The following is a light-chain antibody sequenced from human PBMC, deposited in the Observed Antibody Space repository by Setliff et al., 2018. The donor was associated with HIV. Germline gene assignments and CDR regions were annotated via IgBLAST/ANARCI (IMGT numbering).Light chain of an antibody. Sequence: HSALTQPPSASGSPGQSVTISCTGTSSDVGGFNYVSWSQQHPGKAPKLMIYEVNKRPSGVPDRFSGSKSGNTASLTVSGLQAEDEAEYYCSSYAGSKNGFGTGTKV. V-gene: IGLV2-8*01. CDR3: SSYAGSKNG. J-gene: IGLJ1*01. CDR2: EVN. CDR1: SSDVGGFNY.